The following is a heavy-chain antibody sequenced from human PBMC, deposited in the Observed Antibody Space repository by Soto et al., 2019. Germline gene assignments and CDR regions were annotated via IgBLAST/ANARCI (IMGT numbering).Heavy chain of an antibody. CDR3: ARVEGESILWIRGARYKYYGMDV. Sequence: QVQLVQSGAEVRKPGASVKVSCKASGYTFTSYGISWARQAPGQGLEWMRRINAFNGHTDYLQKFQGRVTMTTDTSTGTVYVGLGSMKSDDTAVYCWARVEGESILWIRGARYKYYGMDVWGRGTKVSVSS. CDR2: INAFNGHT. CDR1: GYTFTSYG. D-gene: IGHD1-26*01. J-gene: IGHJ6*02. V-gene: IGHV1-18*01.